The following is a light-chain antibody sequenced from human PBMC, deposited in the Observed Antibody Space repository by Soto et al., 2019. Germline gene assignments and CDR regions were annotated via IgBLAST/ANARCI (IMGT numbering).Light chain of an antibody. CDR1: QGISSY. V-gene: IGKV1-27*01. J-gene: IGKJ4*01. Sequence: DIPLTQSPSFLSASVGDRVTINCRASQGISSYLAWYQQKQGKAPKLMISAASTLQSGVPSRFSGSGSGTDFTLTISSLQPEDIATYHCQKYDNLPLTFGGGTKVDIK. CDR3: QKYDNLPLT. CDR2: AAS.